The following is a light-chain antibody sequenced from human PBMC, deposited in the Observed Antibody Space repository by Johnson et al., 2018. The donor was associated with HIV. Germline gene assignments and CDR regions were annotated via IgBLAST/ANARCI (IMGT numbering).Light chain of an antibody. CDR3: GTWDNSLRGGGV. CDR2: ENN. CDR1: SSNIGNNY. J-gene: IGLJ1*01. Sequence: QSVLTQPPSVSAAPGQKVTISCSGSSSNIGNNYVSWFQQLPGTAPKLLICENNKRPSGIPDRFSGSKSGTSATLGITGLQTGDEADYYCGTWDNSLRGGGVFGTGTKVTVL. V-gene: IGLV1-51*02.